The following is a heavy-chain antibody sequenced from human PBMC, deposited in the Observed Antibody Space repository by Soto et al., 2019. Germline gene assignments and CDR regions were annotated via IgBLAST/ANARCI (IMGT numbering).Heavy chain of an antibody. CDR1: GFTFSSYA. Sequence: PGGSLRLSCAASGFTFSSYAMHWVRQAPGKGLEYVSAISSNGGSTYYANSVKGRFTISRDNSKNTLYLQMGSLRAEDMAVYYCARRGISSSSPFDYWGQGTLVTVSS. CDR3: ARRGISSSSPFDY. D-gene: IGHD6-6*01. V-gene: IGHV3-64*01. J-gene: IGHJ4*02. CDR2: ISSNGGST.